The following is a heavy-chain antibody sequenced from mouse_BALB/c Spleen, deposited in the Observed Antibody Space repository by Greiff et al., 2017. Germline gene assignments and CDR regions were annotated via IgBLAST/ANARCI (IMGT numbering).Heavy chain of an antibody. Sequence: EVKLVESGGGLVKPGGSLKLSCAASGFTFSSYAMSWVRQSPEKRLEWVAEISSGGSYTYYPDTVTGRFTISRDNAKNTLYLEMSSLRSEDTAMYYCAREDYSYIDYWGQGTTLTVSS. CDR3: AREDYSYIDY. CDR1: GFTFSSYA. V-gene: IGHV5-9-4*01. J-gene: IGHJ2*01. D-gene: IGHD2-13*01. CDR2: ISSGGSYT.